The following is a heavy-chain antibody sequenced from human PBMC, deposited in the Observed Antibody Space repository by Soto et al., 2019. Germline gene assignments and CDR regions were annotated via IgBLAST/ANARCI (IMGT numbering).Heavy chain of an antibody. J-gene: IGHJ4*02. V-gene: IGHV3-21*01. D-gene: IGHD1-1*01. Sequence: PRRSLRLSCAASGFTFSTYTMNWVRQAPGKGLEWVSSISSTSTYIYYADSLKGRFTISRDNAKNSLYLQMNSLRAEDTAVYYCAREGSYWNDVGPDWGQGTLVTVSS. CDR1: GFTFSTYT. CDR2: ISSTSTYI. CDR3: AREGSYWNDVGPD.